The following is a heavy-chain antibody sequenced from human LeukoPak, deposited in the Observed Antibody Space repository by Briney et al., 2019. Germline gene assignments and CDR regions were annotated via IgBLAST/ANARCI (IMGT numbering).Heavy chain of an antibody. CDR3: TTYGRDGYRGYF. V-gene: IGHV3-48*04. CDR2: IDGPSTNI. J-gene: IGHJ4*02. Sequence: GGSLRLSCAGAGFIFSSYSMSWVRQAPGKGLEWVSYIDGPSTNIYYADSAKGRFTISRDNAKDSVYLQMSSLRAEDTAVYYCTTYGRDGYRGYFWGQGALVTVSS. CDR1: GFIFSSYS. D-gene: IGHD5-24*01.